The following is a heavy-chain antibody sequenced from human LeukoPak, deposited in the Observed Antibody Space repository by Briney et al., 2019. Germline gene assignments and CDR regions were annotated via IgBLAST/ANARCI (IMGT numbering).Heavy chain of an antibody. Sequence: SETLSLTCAVYGVSFSGYYWSWIRQPPGKGLEWIGEINHSGSTNYNPSLKSRVTISVDTSKNQFSLKLSSVTAADTAVYYCAKEGYYGSGNTILPPDYWGQGTLVTVSS. CDR1: GVSFSGYY. CDR2: INHSGST. D-gene: IGHD3-10*01. J-gene: IGHJ4*02. V-gene: IGHV4-34*01. CDR3: AKEGYYGSGNTILPPDY.